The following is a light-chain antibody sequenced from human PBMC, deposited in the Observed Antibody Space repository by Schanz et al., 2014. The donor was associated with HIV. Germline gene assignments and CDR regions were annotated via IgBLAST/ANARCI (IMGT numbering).Light chain of an antibody. Sequence: EIVLTQSPATLSLSPGERATLSCGASQYVSGSYVAWYQQNPGLAPRLLIYDASTRAAGTPDRFSGSGSGSDFTLIISRLEPADIAVYYCQQYGGSPTFGQGTKVEIK. CDR2: DAS. J-gene: IGKJ1*01. CDR3: QQYGGSPT. CDR1: QYVSGSY. V-gene: IGKV3D-20*01.